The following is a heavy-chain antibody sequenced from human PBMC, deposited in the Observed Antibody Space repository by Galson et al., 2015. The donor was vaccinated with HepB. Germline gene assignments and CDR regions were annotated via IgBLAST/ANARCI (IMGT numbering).Heavy chain of an antibody. V-gene: IGHV3-48*01. Sequence: SLRLSCAASGFTFSSYSMNWVRQAPGKGLEWVSYISSSSSTIYYADSVKGRFTISRDNAKNSLYLQMNSLRAEDTAVYYCARGGYDFWSGYSNWFDPWGQGTLVTVSS. J-gene: IGHJ5*02. D-gene: IGHD3-3*01. CDR3: ARGGYDFWSGYSNWFDP. CDR1: GFTFSSYS. CDR2: ISSSSSTI.